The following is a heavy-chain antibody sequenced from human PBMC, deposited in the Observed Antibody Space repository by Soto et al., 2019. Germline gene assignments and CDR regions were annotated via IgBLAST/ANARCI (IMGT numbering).Heavy chain of an antibody. D-gene: IGHD6-13*01. CDR1: GFTFSSYG. CDR2: IWYDGSNK. J-gene: IGHJ4*02. Sequence: QVQLVESGGGVVQPGRSLRLSCAASGFTFSSYGMHWVRQAPGKGLEWVAVIWYDGSNKYYADSVKGRFTISRDNSKNTLYLQMNSLRAEDTAVYYCARERGWQQLVSYYFDYWGQGTLVTVSS. CDR3: ARERGWQQLVSYYFDY. V-gene: IGHV3-33*01.